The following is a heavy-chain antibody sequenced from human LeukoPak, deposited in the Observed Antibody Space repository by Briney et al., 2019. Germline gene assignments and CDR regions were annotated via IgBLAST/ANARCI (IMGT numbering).Heavy chain of an antibody. CDR3: ARGDMVRGVIILDYYGMDV. Sequence: PGGSLRLSCAASGFTFSSYEMTWVRQAPGKGPEWVSYISSSGSTIYYADSVKGRFTISRDNAKNSLYLQMNSLRAEDTAVYYCARGDMVRGVIILDYYGMDVWGQGTTVTVSS. J-gene: IGHJ6*02. CDR1: GFTFSSYE. V-gene: IGHV3-48*03. CDR2: ISSSGSTI. D-gene: IGHD3-10*01.